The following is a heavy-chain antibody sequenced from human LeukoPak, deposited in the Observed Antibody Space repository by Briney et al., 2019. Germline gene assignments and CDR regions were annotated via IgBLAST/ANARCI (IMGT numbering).Heavy chain of an antibody. CDR3: AREAPYCGGDCYYDY. CDR2: ISAYNGNT. V-gene: IGHV1-18*01. CDR1: GYTFTSYG. J-gene: IGHJ4*02. D-gene: IGHD2-21*01. Sequence: VASVKVSCKASGYTFTSYGISWVRQAPGQGLEWMGWISAYNGNTNYAQKLQGRVTMTTDTSTSTAYMELRSLRSDDTAVYYCAREAPYCGGDCYYDYWGQGTLVTVSS.